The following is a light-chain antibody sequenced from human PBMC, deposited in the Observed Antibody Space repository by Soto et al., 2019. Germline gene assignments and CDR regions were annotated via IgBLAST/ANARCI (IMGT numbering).Light chain of an antibody. CDR1: QSVSSSY. Sequence: EIVLTQSPGTLSLSPGERATLSCRASQSVSSSYLAWYQQKPGQAPRLLIDGASSRATGIPDRFSGSGSGTDFTLTISRLEPEDFAVCYCQQYGSSLLTFGGGTKVEIK. CDR2: GAS. J-gene: IGKJ4*01. V-gene: IGKV3-20*01. CDR3: QQYGSSLLT.